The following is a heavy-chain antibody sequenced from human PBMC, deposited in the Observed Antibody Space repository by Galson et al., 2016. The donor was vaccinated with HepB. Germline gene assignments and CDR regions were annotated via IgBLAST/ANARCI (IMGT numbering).Heavy chain of an antibody. CDR2: ISRSGDST. Sequence: SLRLSCAASGFTFSNYGMTWVRQAPGKGLEVVSSISRSGDSTDYADSVTGRFTISRDNSKNTLSLQMNSLTADDTAIYYCVQGRTAPAVWGQGTTVTVSS. CDR3: VQGRTAPAV. D-gene: IGHD1-1*01. J-gene: IGHJ6*02. CDR1: GFTFSNYG. V-gene: IGHV3-23*01.